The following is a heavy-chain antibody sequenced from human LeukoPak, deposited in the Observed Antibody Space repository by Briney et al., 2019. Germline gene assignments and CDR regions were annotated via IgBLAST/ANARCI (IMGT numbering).Heavy chain of an antibody. V-gene: IGHV3-9*01. D-gene: IGHD3-10*01. CDR2: ISWNSGSI. CDR1: GFTLDDYA. CDR3: AKDHYGSGSYLFDY. J-gene: IGHJ4*02. Sequence: GRSLRLSCAASGFTLDDYAMHWVRQTPGKGLEWVSGISWNSGSIGYADSVKGRFTISRDNAKNSLYLQMNSLRPEDTALYYCAKDHYGSGSYLFDYWGQGTLVTVSS.